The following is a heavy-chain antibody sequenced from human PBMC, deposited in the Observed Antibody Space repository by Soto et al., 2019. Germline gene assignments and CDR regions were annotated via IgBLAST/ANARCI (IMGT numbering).Heavy chain of an antibody. J-gene: IGHJ6*03. CDR3: AKGQRVLRFLEWLLRNTYYYYYMDV. CDR2: ISGSGGST. Sequence: GGSVRLSCAASELTVSSKNINWVRQAPGKGLEWVSAISGSGGSTYYADSVKGRFTISRDNSKNTLYLQMNSLRAEDTAVYYCAKGQRVLRFLEWLLRNTYYYYYMDVWGKGTTVTVSS. D-gene: IGHD3-3*01. CDR1: ELTVSSKN. V-gene: IGHV3-23*01.